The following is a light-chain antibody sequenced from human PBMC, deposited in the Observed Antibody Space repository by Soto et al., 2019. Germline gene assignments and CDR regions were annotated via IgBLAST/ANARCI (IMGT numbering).Light chain of an antibody. CDR3: QQSYSTPIT. Sequence: GDRVTITSRARRSIDTLLAWFQQKPGKAPEILIYKASSLESGIPSRFSGSGSGTDFTLTISSLQPEDFATYYCQQSYSTPITFGPGTKVDIK. CDR1: RSIDTL. CDR2: KAS. V-gene: IGKV1-39*01. J-gene: IGKJ3*01.